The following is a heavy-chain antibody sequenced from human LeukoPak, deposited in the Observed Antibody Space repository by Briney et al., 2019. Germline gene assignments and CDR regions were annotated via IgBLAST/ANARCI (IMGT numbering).Heavy chain of an antibody. J-gene: IGHJ6*03. CDR2: ISGSGGST. Sequence: PGGSLRLSCAASRFTFRSYAMSWVRQAPGKGLEWVSAISGSGGSTYYADSVKGRFTISRDNSKNTLHLQMNSLRAEDTAVYYCARDRGGGHMDVWGKGTTVTISS. CDR1: RFTFRSYA. CDR3: ARDRGGGHMDV. D-gene: IGHD2-15*01. V-gene: IGHV3-23*01.